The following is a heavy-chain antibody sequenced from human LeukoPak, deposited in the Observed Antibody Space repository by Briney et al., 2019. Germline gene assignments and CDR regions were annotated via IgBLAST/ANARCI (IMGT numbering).Heavy chain of an antibody. V-gene: IGHV3-21*01. CDR2: ISSSSSYI. CDR1: GFTFSSYS. CDR3: ARDQEGREWLLSYNDAFDI. J-gene: IGHJ3*02. D-gene: IGHD3-3*01. Sequence: GGSLRLSCAASGFTFSSYSMNWVRQAPGKGLEWVSSISSSSSYIYYADSVKGRFTISRDNAKNSLYLQMNSLRAEDTAVYYCARDQEGREWLLSYNDAFDIWGQGTMVTVSS.